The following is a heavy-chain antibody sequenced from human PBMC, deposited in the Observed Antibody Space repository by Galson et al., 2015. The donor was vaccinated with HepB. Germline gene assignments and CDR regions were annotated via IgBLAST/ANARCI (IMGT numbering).Heavy chain of an antibody. CDR2: ISAYNGNT. CDR3: ARDGVAAAGETDFDY. V-gene: IGHV1-18*01. Sequence: SVKVSCKASGGTFSSYAISWVRQAPGQGLEWMGWISAYNGNTNYAQKLQGRVTMTTDTSTSTAYMELRSLRSDDTAVYYCARDGVAAAGETDFDYWGQGTLVTVSS. J-gene: IGHJ4*02. CDR1: GGTFSSYA. D-gene: IGHD6-13*01.